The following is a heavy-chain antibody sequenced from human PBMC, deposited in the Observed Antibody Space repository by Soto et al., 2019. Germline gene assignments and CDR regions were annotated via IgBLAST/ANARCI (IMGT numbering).Heavy chain of an antibody. CDR1: GFPFSIYG. CDR3: ARDLLPDFWSGYQTYYYYYGMDV. CDR2: ISYDGNNK. Sequence: PGGSLRLSCEASGFPFSIYGMHWVRQAPGKRLEWVAVISYDGNNKYYADSVKGRFTISRDNSKNTLYLQMNSLRAEDTAVYYCARDLLPDFWSGYQTYYYYYGMDVWGQGTTVTVSS. V-gene: IGHV3-30*19. J-gene: IGHJ6*02. D-gene: IGHD3-3*01.